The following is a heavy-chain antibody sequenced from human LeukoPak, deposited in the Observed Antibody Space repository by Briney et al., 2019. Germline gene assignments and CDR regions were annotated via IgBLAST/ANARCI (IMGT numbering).Heavy chain of an antibody. CDR3: ARARDIVVVPAAIRSSSFDP. V-gene: IGHV4-61*02. CDR2: ICTSGST. Sequence: SETLSLTCTVSGGSISSGSYYWSWIRQPAGKGLEWIGRICTSGSTNYNPSLKSRVTISVDTSKNQFSLKLSSVTAADTAVYYCARARDIVVVPAAIRSSSFDPWGQGTLVTVSS. D-gene: IGHD2-2*02. J-gene: IGHJ5*02. CDR1: GGSISSGSYY.